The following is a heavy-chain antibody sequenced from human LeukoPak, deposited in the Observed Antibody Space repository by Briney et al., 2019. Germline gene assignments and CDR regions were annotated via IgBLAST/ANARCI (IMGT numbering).Heavy chain of an antibody. V-gene: IGHV4-59*01. CDR3: ARARGCSSTSCLWYFDY. J-gene: IGHJ4*02. CDR1: GGSISSYY. Sequence: TSETLSLTCTVSGGSISSYYWSWIRQPPGKGLEWIGYIYYSGSTNYNPSLKSRVTISVDTSKNQFSLKLSSVTAADTAVYYCARARGCSSTSCLWYFDYWGQGTLVTVSS. CDR2: IYYSGST. D-gene: IGHD2-2*01.